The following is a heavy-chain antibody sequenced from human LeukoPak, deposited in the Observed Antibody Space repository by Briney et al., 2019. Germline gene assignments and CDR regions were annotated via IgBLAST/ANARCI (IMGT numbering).Heavy chain of an antibody. V-gene: IGHV3-48*02. Sequence: GGSLRLSCAASGFTFSRYSMNWVRQAPGKGLEWVSYIRSSSSTMYYADSVKGRFTISRDNAKNSLYLQMNSLRDEDTAVYYCARDRGPRTGFMVREAYDYWGQGTLVTVSS. CDR2: IRSSSSTM. CDR3: ARDRGPRTGFMVREAYDY. D-gene: IGHD3-10*01. J-gene: IGHJ4*02. CDR1: GFTFSRYS.